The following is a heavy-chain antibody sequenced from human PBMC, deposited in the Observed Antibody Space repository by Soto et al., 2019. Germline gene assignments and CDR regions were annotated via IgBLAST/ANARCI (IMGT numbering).Heavy chain of an antibody. Sequence: SVKVSCKASGGTFSSYAISWVRQAPGQGLEWMGGIIPIFGTANYAQKFQGRVTITADESTSTAYMELSSLRSEDTAVYYCARDNRPGHYYYYGMDAWGQGTTVTVSS. J-gene: IGHJ6*02. CDR1: GGTFSSYA. CDR3: ARDNRPGHYYYYGMDA. V-gene: IGHV1-69*13. D-gene: IGHD3-10*01. CDR2: IIPIFGTA.